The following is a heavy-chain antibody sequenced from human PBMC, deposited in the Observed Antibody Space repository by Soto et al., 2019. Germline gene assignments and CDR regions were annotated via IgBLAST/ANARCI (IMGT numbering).Heavy chain of an antibody. D-gene: IGHD3-16*01. Sequence: GGSLRLSCVGSGCTFIDYAMRWVSQAPGKGLEWVSVIGGSGGTTYYADSVKGRFTISRDNSKTTLYLQMNSLRAEDTAVYYCTVVANNQGYAGDYWGQGALVTVFS. CDR1: GCTFIDYA. CDR2: IGGSGGTT. CDR3: TVVANNQGYAGDY. J-gene: IGHJ4*02. V-gene: IGHV3-23*01.